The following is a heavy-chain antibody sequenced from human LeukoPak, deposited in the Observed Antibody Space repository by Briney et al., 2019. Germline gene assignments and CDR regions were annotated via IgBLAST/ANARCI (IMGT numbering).Heavy chain of an antibody. CDR2: IWSDGSNK. CDR3: ARGIYSGYHYFDY. Sequence: PGGSLRLSCAASGFTFSGYGMHWVRQPPGKGLEWVAVIWSDGSNKYYEDSVKGRFTISRDNSKNTLYLQMNSLRAEDTAVYYCARGIYSGYHYFDYWGQGTLATVSS. D-gene: IGHD5-12*01. V-gene: IGHV3-33*01. J-gene: IGHJ4*02. CDR1: GFTFSGYG.